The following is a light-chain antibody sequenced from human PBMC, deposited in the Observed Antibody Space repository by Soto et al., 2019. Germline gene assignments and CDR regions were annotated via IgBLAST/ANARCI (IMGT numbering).Light chain of an antibody. CDR2: DVS. CDR1: SSDVGDYNY. V-gene: IGLV2-14*03. J-gene: IGLJ2*01. CDR3: TSYTSTSTRVV. Sequence: QSVLTQPASVSGSPGQSITISCTGTSSDVGDYNYVSWYQQHPGKAPKLMIYDVSNRPSGVSNRFSGSKSGNTASLTISGLQAEDEAEYYCTSYTSTSTRVVFGGGTKVTVL.